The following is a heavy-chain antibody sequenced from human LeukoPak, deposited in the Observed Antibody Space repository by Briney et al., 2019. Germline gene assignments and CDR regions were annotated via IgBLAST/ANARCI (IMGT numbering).Heavy chain of an antibody. J-gene: IGHJ5*02. V-gene: IGHV4-59*01. CDR3: ARSVLSGSGRINWFDP. CDR1: GGFISSYY. Sequence: SETLSLTCTVSGGFISSYYWSWIRQPPGKGLEWIGYIYYSGSTNYNPSLKSRVTISVDTSKNQFSLKLGSVTAADTAVYYCARSVLSGSGRINWFDPWGQGTLVTVSS. D-gene: IGHD3-10*01. CDR2: IYYSGST.